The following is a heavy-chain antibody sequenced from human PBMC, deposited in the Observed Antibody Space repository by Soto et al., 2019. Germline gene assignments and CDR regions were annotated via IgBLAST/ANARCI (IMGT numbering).Heavy chain of an antibody. V-gene: IGHV2-5*01. J-gene: IGHJ4*02. Sequence: SGPTLVNPTQTLTLTCTFSGFSLSTSGAGVGWIRQRPGKALEWLALIYWNDDKRYTPSLKSRLTINKDTSKNQVVLTMTTMDPVDTATYYCAHSPSYDHSGYPDYWGQGTLVTVSS. CDR1: GFSLSTSGAG. D-gene: IGHD3-22*01. CDR2: IYWNDDK. CDR3: AHSPSYDHSGYPDY.